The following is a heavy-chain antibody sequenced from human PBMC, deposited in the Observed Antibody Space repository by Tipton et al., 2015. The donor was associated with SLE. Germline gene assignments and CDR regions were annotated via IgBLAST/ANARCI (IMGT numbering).Heavy chain of an antibody. CDR1: GGSISSGGYY. V-gene: IGHV4-31*03. Sequence: TLSLTCTVSGGSISSGGYYWNWIRQHPGKGLEWIGYIYYSGNTYYNPSLKSRVTISVDTSKNQFSLKLSSVTAADTAVYYCAGVGFWYYDSSGPWGQGTLVTVSS. CDR3: AGVGFWYYDSSGP. J-gene: IGHJ5*02. D-gene: IGHD3-22*01. CDR2: IYYSGNT.